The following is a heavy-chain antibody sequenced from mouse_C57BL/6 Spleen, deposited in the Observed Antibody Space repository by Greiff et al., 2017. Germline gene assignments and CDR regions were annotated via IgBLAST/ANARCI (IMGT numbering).Heavy chain of an antibody. CDR3: ARWAIDSRAY. CDR1: GYTFTSYW. V-gene: IGHV1-64*01. CDR2: IHPNSGST. Sequence: QVQLQQPGAELVKPGASVKLSCKASGYTFTSYWMHWVKQRPGQGLEWIGMIHPNSGSTNYNEKFKSKATLTVDKSSSTAYMQLSSLTSEDSAVYYCARWAIDSRAYWGQGTLVTVSA. D-gene: IGHD3-1*01. J-gene: IGHJ3*01.